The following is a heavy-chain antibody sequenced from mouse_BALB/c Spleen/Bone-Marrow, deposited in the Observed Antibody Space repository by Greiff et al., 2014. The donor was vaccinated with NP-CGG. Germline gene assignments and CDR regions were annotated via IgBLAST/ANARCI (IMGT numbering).Heavy chain of an antibody. CDR3: TTGTRFAY. CDR2: IYPSDSYT. J-gene: IGHJ3*01. V-gene: IGHV1-69*02. D-gene: IGHD4-1*01. Sequence: QVQLQQPGAELVRPGASVKLSCKASGYTFTSYWINWVKQRPGQGLEWIGNIYPSDSYTNYNQKFKDKATLTVDISSSTAYMQLSSPTSEDSAVYYCTTGTRFAYWGQGTLVTVSA. CDR1: GYTFTSYW.